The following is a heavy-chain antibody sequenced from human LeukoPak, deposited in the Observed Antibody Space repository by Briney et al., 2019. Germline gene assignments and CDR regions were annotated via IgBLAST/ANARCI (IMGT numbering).Heavy chain of an antibody. D-gene: IGHD6-19*01. V-gene: IGHV3-23*01. J-gene: IGHJ4*02. CDR1: GFTFSSYG. Sequence: GGSLRLSCAASGFTFSSYGMTWVRQAPGKGLEWVSAIGGSGGSTYYADSVKGRFTISRDNSKNTLYLQMNSLRAEDTAVYYCARSSSGWYSFDYWGQGTLVTVSS. CDR3: ARSSSGWYSFDY. CDR2: IGGSGGST.